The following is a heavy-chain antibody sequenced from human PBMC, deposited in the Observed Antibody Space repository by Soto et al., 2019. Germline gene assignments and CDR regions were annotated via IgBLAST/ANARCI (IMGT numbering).Heavy chain of an antibody. CDR3: AREDYYDTGYYVV. J-gene: IGHJ4*02. V-gene: IGHV4-4*07. Sequence: SETLSLTCTVSGRSMSGYYWSWIRQPAGERLEWIGRIYTSGTTDFNPSLKGRVTMSVDTSKNQFSLKLTSVTAADTALYYCAREDYYDTGYYVVWSQGTQVTVSS. D-gene: IGHD3-9*01. CDR1: GRSMSGYY. CDR2: IYTSGTT.